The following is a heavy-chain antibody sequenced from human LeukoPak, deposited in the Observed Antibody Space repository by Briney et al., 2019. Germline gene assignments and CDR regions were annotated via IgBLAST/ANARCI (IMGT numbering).Heavy chain of an antibody. CDR2: INPNGGGT. V-gene: IGHV1-2*02. D-gene: IGHD2-15*01. CDR1: GYAFTGYY. Sequence: ASVKVSCKASGYAFTGYYLHWVRQAPGQGLEWMGWINPNGGGTYHAQNFQGRVTMTRDTSVSTAYMELSRLTSDDTAVYYCARDRGGGNSWPDYWGLGTLVTVSS. J-gene: IGHJ4*02. CDR3: ARDRGGGNSWPDY.